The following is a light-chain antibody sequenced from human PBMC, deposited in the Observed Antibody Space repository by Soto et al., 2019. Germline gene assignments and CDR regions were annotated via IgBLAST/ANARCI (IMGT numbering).Light chain of an antibody. V-gene: IGLV1-40*01. Sequence: QCVLTQPPSVSGAPGQRVTISCTGSGSGIGPAFHVHWYQQLPGTAPQLLIYANSNRPSGVPDRFSGSKSGTSASLAIAGLQAEDEADYYCQSYDSSLGGSVFGTGTKLTVL. CDR1: GSGIGPAFH. CDR3: QSYDSSLGGSV. J-gene: IGLJ1*01. CDR2: ANS.